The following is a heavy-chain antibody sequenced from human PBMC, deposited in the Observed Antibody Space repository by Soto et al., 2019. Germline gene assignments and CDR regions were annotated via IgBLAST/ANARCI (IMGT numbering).Heavy chain of an antibody. D-gene: IGHD2-21*01. V-gene: IGHV3-66*01. J-gene: IGHJ4*02. CDR1: GFTISGNY. Sequence: GESLKISCAASGFTISGNYMNWVRQAPGKGLEWVSVIHTGGAAYYADSVKGRFTVARDSSHNTLYLQMNNLRAEDTGVYYCAREYVVGYFDYWGQGSLVTVSS. CDR3: AREYVVGYFDY. CDR2: IHTGGAA.